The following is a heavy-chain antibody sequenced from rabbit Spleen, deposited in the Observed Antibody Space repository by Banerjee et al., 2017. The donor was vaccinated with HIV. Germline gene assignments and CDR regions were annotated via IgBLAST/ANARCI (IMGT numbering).Heavy chain of an antibody. J-gene: IGHJ4*01. CDR3: ARDVGTYDYIDGVFNL. CDR1: GFDFSSYG. D-gene: IGHD6-1*01. CDR2: INAATAKP. V-gene: IGHV1S45*01. Sequence: QEQLVESGGGLVQPGGSLKLSCKASGFDFSSYGVSWVRQAPGKGLEWIGYINAATAKPVYATWAKGRFTISRTSSTTVTLQMTSLTAADTATYFCARDVGTYDYIDGVFNLWGQAPSSPS.